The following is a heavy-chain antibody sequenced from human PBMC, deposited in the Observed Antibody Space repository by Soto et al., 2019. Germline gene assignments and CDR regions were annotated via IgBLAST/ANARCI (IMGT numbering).Heavy chain of an antibody. Sequence: PSETLSLTCTVSGGSISSSSYYWGWIRQPPGKGLEWIGSIYYSGSTYYNPSLKSRVTISVDTSKNQFSLKLSSVTAADMAVYYCARNPPGSGSDFDYWGQGTLVTVSS. D-gene: IGHD6-19*01. J-gene: IGHJ4*02. CDR1: GGSISSSSYY. CDR3: ARNPPGSGSDFDY. CDR2: IYYSGST. V-gene: IGHV4-39*01.